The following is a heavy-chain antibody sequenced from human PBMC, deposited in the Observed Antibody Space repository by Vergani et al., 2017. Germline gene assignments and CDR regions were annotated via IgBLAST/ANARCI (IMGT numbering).Heavy chain of an antibody. Sequence: QVQLQESGPGLVKPSETLSLTCTVSGGSISSYYWSWIRQPPGKGLEWIGYIYYSGSTNYNPSLKSRVTISVDTSKNQFSLKLSSVTAADTAVYYCARGLYYYDSSGYGYWGQGTLVTVSS. J-gene: IGHJ4*02. D-gene: IGHD3-22*01. V-gene: IGHV4-59*01. CDR1: GGSISSYY. CDR3: ARGLYYYDSSGYGY. CDR2: IYYSGST.